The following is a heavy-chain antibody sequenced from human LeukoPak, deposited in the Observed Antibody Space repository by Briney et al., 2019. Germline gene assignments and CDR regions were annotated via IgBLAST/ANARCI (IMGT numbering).Heavy chain of an antibody. Sequence: GGSLRLSCAASGFTVSSNHMNWVRQAPGKGLEWVPVNSGGSTYYADSVKGRFTISRHNSKNTLYLQMNSLRAEDTAVYYCARDQSSGGVDYWGQGTLVTVSS. D-gene: IGHD3-10*01. CDR3: ARDQSSGGVDY. CDR2: NSGGST. CDR1: GFTVSSNH. J-gene: IGHJ4*02. V-gene: IGHV3-53*04.